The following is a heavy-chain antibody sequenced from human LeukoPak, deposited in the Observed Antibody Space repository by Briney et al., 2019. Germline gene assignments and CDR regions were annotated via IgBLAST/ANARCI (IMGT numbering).Heavy chain of an antibody. J-gene: IGHJ6*02. D-gene: IGHD3-22*01. CDR3: ARGLRGLLPYYYYGMDV. CDR2: INSDGSST. V-gene: IGHV3-74*01. Sequence: GGSLRLSCAASGFTFSSYWMHWVRQAPGKGLVWVSRINSDGSSTSYADSVKGRFTISRDNAKNTLYLQMNSLRAEDTAVYYCARGLRGLLPYYYYGMDVWGQGTTVTVSS. CDR1: GFTFSSYW.